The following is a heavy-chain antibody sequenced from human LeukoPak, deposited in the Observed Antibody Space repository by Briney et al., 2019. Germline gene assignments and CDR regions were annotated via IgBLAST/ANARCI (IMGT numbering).Heavy chain of an antibody. J-gene: IGHJ4*02. CDR1: GFTFSRYN. V-gene: IGHV3-11*03. Sequence: GGSLRLSCAASGFTFSRYNMSWIRQAPGKGLEWVSYISSSNTYTNYAGSVKGRFTISRDDAKNSLYLQMNSLRAEDTAVYYCARSRSYYPADYWGQGTPVTVSS. CDR2: ISSSNTYT. CDR3: ARSRSYYPADY. D-gene: IGHD1-26*01.